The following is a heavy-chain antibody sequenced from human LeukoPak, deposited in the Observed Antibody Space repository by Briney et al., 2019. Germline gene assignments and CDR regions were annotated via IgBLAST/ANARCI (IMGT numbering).Heavy chain of an antibody. D-gene: IGHD3-9*01. CDR1: GDSISSYY. J-gene: IGHJ5*02. Sequence: PSETLSLTCIVSGDSISSYYWSWIRQPPGKGLEWIGYIYYSGSTNYNPSLKSRVTISVDTSKNQFSLKLSSVTAADTAVYYCARNDILTGFFSNWLDPWGQGTLVTVSS. CDR2: IYYSGST. V-gene: IGHV4-59*08. CDR3: ARNDILTGFFSNWLDP.